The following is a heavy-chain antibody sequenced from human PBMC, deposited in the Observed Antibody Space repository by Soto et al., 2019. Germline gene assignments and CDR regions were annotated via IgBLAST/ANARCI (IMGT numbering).Heavy chain of an antibody. CDR1: GGSISSGGYS. CDR2: IYHSGST. D-gene: IGHD2-15*01. CDR3: ARDPVDGHAFFDS. V-gene: IGHV4-30-2*01. Sequence: PSETLSLTCAVSGGSISSGGYSWSWIRQPPGKGLEWIGYIYHSGSTYYNPSLKSRVTISVDKSKNQSSLKLTSVTAADTAVYFCARDPVDGHAFFDSWGQGILVTVSS. J-gene: IGHJ4*02.